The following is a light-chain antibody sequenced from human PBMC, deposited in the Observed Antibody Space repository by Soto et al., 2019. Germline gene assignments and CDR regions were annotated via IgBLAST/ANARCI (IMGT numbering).Light chain of an antibody. J-gene: IGKJ1*01. CDR1: QEISNY. Sequence: DIQMIQSPSSLSASVGDRVTITCQASQEISNYLNWYQQKPGKAPKLLIYDASNLERVLPSRFSGRGSGTDFTFTISSLQPEDFGTYYCQQYDHLPRTFGRGTKVEIK. CDR2: DAS. V-gene: IGKV1-33*01. CDR3: QQYDHLPRT.